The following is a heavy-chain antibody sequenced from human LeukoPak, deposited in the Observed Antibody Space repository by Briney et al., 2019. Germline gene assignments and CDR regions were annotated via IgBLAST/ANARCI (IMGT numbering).Heavy chain of an antibody. J-gene: IGHJ6*02. Sequence: ASVKVSCKASGYTFTSYGISWVRQAPGQGLEWMGWISAYNGNTNYAQKFQGRVTMTRDTSTSTVYMELSSLRSEDTAVYYCARDQGPIVVVPAAIPGLDVWGQGTTVTVSS. CDR3: ARDQGPIVVVPAAIPGLDV. D-gene: IGHD2-2*01. V-gene: IGHV1-18*01. CDR2: ISAYNGNT. CDR1: GYTFTSYG.